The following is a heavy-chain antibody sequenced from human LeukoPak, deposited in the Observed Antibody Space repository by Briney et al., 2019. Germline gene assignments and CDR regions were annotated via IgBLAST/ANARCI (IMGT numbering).Heavy chain of an antibody. CDR1: GVSISSYY. D-gene: IGHD4-23*01. Sequence: SETLSLTCTVSGVSISSYYWSWIRQPPGKGLEWIAHIYDSGSTNYNPSLKSRVNISVDTSKKQFSLKLTSVTAADTAVYYCARGRYGGNYAFDIWGQGTMVTVSS. V-gene: IGHV4-59*01. CDR2: IYDSGST. CDR3: ARGRYGGNYAFDI. J-gene: IGHJ3*02.